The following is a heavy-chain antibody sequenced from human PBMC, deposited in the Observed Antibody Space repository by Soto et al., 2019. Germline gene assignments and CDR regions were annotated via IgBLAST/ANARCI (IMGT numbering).Heavy chain of an antibody. CDR2: IYYSGST. D-gene: IGHD3-16*02. CDR3: ARSEKTYYDYIWGSYPHSSNPRAFDI. J-gene: IGHJ3*02. Sequence: SETLSLTCTVSGGSISSYYWSWIRQPPGKGLEWIGYIYYSGSTNYNPSLKSRVTISVDTSKNQFSLKLSSVTAADTAVYYCARSEKTYYDYIWGSYPHSSNPRAFDIWGQGTMVTV. V-gene: IGHV4-59*08. CDR1: GGSISSYY.